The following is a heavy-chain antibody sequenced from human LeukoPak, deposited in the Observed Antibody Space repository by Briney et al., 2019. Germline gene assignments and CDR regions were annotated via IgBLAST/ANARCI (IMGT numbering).Heavy chain of an antibody. CDR2: ISWNSGSI. D-gene: IGHD3-9*01. CDR3: AKAYYDILTGWFDY. CDR1: GFTFNSYS. Sequence: GGSLRLSCAASGFTFNSYSMNWVRQTPGKGLEWVSGISWNSGSIGYADSVKGRFTISRDNAKNSLYLQMNSLRAEDTALYYCAKAYYDILTGWFDYWGQGTLVTVSS. J-gene: IGHJ4*02. V-gene: IGHV3-9*01.